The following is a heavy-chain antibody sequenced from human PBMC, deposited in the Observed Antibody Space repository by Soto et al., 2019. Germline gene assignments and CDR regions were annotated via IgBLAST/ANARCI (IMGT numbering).Heavy chain of an antibody. J-gene: IGHJ4*02. CDR3: AAQRGGGGY. CDR1: GFTVSNNY. D-gene: IGHD6-25*01. Sequence: EVQLVESGGGLIQPGGSLRLSCAVSGFTVSNNYMSWVRQAPGKGLEGVSVIYSGGYTAYGDSVKGRFTISRDNSKHKHYLQIKSLGAGDAAVYYWAAQRGGGGYWGQGTLVTVSS. V-gene: IGHV3-53*01. CDR2: IYSGGYT.